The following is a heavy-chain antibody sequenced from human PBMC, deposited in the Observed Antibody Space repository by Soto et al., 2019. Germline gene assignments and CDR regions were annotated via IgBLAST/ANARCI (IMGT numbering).Heavy chain of an antibody. J-gene: IGHJ4*02. V-gene: IGHV3-23*01. D-gene: IGHD3-10*01. CDR3: AKGMRFGDLLTPFDH. CDR2: ITPGGDRT. Sequence: EVQLLESGGGLVQPGGSLRLSCAASGFTFSTYAMSWVRQAPGKGLEWVPPITPGGDRTYYADSVKGRFTISRDNSRNTLYLQMNSLRADDTAVYYCAKGMRFGDLLTPFDHWGPGILVTVAS. CDR1: GFTFSTYA.